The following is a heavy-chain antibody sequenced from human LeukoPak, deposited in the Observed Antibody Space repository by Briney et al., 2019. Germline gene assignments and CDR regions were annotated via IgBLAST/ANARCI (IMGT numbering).Heavy chain of an antibody. J-gene: IGHJ4*02. CDR2: IYTTGST. CDR1: GGSISSGSYY. D-gene: IGHD2-15*01. Sequence: SQTLSLTCTVSGGSISSGSYYWSWIRQPAGKGLEWIGRIYTTGSTNYNPSLKSRVTISVDTSKNQFSLILSSVTAADTAVYYCARDVCSGGSCYTFDYWGQGTLVTVSS. CDR3: ARDVCSGGSCYTFDY. V-gene: IGHV4-61*02.